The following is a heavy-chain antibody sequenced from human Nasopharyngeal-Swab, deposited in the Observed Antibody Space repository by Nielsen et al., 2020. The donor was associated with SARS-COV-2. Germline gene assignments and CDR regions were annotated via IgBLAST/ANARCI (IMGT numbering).Heavy chain of an antibody. V-gene: IGHV3-23*01. CDR3: AKQVQVAAAGYYYYYGMDV. Sequence: WIRQPPGKGLEWGSAISGSGGSTYYADSVKGRFTISRDNSKNTLYLQMNSLRAEDTAVYYCAKQVQVAAAGYYYYYGMDVWGQGTTVSLL. CDR2: ISGSGGST. D-gene: IGHD6-13*01. J-gene: IGHJ6*02.